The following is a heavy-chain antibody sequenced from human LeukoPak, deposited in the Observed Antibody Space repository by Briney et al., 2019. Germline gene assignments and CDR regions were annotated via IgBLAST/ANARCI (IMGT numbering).Heavy chain of an antibody. V-gene: IGHV3-21*01. D-gene: IGHD4-17*01. J-gene: IGHJ6*04. Sequence: GGSLRLSCAASGFTFSSYSMNWVRQAPGKGLEWVSSISSSSSYIYYADSVKGRFTISRDNAKNSLYLRMNSLRAEDTAVYYCARGDYGDYVTHYYYYGMDVWGKGTTVTVSS. CDR2: ISSSSSYI. CDR1: GFTFSSYS. CDR3: ARGDYGDYVTHYYYYGMDV.